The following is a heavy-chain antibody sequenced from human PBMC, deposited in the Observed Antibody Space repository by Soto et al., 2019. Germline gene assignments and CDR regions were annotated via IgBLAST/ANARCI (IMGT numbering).Heavy chain of an antibody. V-gene: IGHV4-59*08. CDR3: AGTGGDQLIWFGEFRFDP. CDR1: GGSISSYY. Sequence: SETLSLTCTDSGGSISSYYWSWIRQPPGKGLEWIGYIYYSGSTNYNPSLKSRVTISVDTSKNQFSLKLSSVTAADTAVYYCAGTGGDQLIWFGEFRFDPWGQGTLVTVSS. CDR2: IYYSGST. J-gene: IGHJ5*02. D-gene: IGHD3-10*01.